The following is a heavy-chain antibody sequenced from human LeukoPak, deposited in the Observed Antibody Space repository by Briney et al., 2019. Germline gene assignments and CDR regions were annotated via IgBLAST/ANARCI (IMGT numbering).Heavy chain of an antibody. CDR2: IRYDGSNK. J-gene: IGHJ4*02. D-gene: IGHD3-22*01. CDR1: GFTFSSYG. V-gene: IGHV3-30*02. Sequence: GGSLRLSCAASGFTFSSYGMHWVRQAPGKGLEWVAFIRYDGSNKYYADSVKGRFTISRDNSKNTLYLQMNSLRAEDTAVYYCAKEVHYYDSSGYFPEDYWGQGTLVTVSS. CDR3: AKEVHYYDSSGYFPEDY.